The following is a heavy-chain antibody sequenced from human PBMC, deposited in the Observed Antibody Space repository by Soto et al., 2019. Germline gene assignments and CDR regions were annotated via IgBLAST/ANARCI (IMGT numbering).Heavy chain of an antibody. V-gene: IGHV3-9*01. CDR3: AQGRYPTMARPLDQ. CDR2: ISWDSGTL. Sequence: EVQLVESGGGLVQPGRSLRLSCAASGFTFDDYAMHWVRQVPGKGLEWISGISWDSGTLGYADSVKGRVIISRDDAKKSLFLQMNSLRGEDTALYSCAQGRYPTMARPLDQWGQGTLVTVPS. D-gene: IGHD1-1*01. CDR1: GFTFDDYA. J-gene: IGHJ5*02.